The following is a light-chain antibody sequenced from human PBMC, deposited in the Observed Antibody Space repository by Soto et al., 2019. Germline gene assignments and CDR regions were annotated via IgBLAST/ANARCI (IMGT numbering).Light chain of an antibody. CDR3: MQGTHWPPWT. V-gene: IGKV2-30*01. CDR1: QSLVYSDGNTY. CDR2: MVS. J-gene: IGKJ1*01. Sequence: DVVMTQSPLSLPVTLGQPASISCRSSQSLVYSDGNTYLSWFQQRPGQSPRRLIFMVSNRDSGVPDRFSGSGSGADFTLTISRVEAEDVGVYYCMQGTHWPPWTFGQGTKVEIK.